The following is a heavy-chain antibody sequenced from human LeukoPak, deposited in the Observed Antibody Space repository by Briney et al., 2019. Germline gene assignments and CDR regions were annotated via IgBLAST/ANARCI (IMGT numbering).Heavy chain of an antibody. CDR3: ARDLASHTEYSSGWYYFDY. J-gene: IGHJ4*02. CDR2: IYTSGST. V-gene: IGHV4-39*07. D-gene: IGHD6-19*01. CDR1: GGSISSSSYY. Sequence: SETLSLTCTVSGGSISSSSYYWGWIRQPPGKGLEWIGRIYTSGSTNYNPSLKSRVTMSVDTSKNQFSLKLSSVTAADTAVYYCARDLASHTEYSSGWYYFDYWGQGTLVTVSS.